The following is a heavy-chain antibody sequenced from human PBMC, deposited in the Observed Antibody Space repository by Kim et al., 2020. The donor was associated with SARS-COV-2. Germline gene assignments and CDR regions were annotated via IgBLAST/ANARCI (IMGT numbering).Heavy chain of an antibody. CDR3: ARQYYGMDV. Sequence: SETLSLTCTVSSGSISSSSYYWAWIRQPPGKGLEWIGSIYYSGSTYHNPSLKSRVTISVDTSKNQFYLRLRSVTAADTAVYYCARQYYGMDVWGQGTTVTVS. J-gene: IGHJ6*02. CDR1: SGSISSSSYY. V-gene: IGHV4-39*01. CDR2: IYYSGST.